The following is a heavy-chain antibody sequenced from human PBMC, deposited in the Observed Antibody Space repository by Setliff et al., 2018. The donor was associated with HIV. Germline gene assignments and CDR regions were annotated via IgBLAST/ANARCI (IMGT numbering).Heavy chain of an antibody. V-gene: IGHV4-38-2*01. CDR1: GYSISSGYY. J-gene: IGHJ6*03. CDR3: ARAQGDYLSYFYYYYMDV. D-gene: IGHD3-16*01. Sequence: SETLSLTCAVSGYSISSGYYWGWIRQPPGKGLEWIGSIYHSGSIYNNPSLKSRVTISVDTSKNQFSLKLTSVTAADTAVYYCARAQGDYLSYFYYYYMDVWGKGTTVTVSS. CDR2: IYHSGSI.